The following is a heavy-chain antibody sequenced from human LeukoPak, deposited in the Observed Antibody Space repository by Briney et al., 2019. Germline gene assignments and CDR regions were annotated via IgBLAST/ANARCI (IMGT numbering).Heavy chain of an antibody. D-gene: IGHD2-15*01. CDR1: GGTFSSYA. J-gene: IGHJ5*02. Sequence: GSSVKVSCKASGGTFSSYAISWVRQAPGQGLEWMGRIIPILDIANYAQKFQGRVTITADRSTSTAYMELSSLRSEDTAVYYCARWDREYCSGGSCYGNWFDPWGQGTLVTVSS. CDR2: IIPILDIA. V-gene: IGHV1-69*04. CDR3: ARWDREYCSGGSCYGNWFDP.